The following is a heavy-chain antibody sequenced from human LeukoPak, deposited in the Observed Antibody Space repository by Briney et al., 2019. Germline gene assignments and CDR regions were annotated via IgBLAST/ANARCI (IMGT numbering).Heavy chain of an antibody. CDR3: ARAPAAGATRVDY. CDR1: GYTFSSYG. V-gene: IGHV1-18*01. J-gene: IGHJ4*02. Sequence: GASVKVSCKASGYTFSSYGISWVRQAPGQGLEWMGWISVYSGGTKYAQKVQGRVTMTTDTPTSTAYMELRSLTSDDTAVYFCARAPAAGATRVDYWGQGTLVTVSS. CDR2: ISVYSGGT. D-gene: IGHD6-13*01.